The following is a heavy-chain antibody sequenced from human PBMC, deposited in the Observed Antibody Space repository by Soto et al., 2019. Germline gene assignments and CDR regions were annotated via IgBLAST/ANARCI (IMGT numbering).Heavy chain of an antibody. V-gene: IGHV3-30*18. Sequence: QVQLVESGGGVVQPGRSLRLSCAASGFTFSSYGMHWVRQAPGKGLEWVAVISYDGSNKYYADSVKGRFTISRDNSKNTLYLQMNSLRAEDTAVYYCAKVADIVVVPAASTEGAFDIWGQGTMVTVSS. J-gene: IGHJ3*02. CDR1: GFTFSSYG. D-gene: IGHD2-2*01. CDR3: AKVADIVVVPAASTEGAFDI. CDR2: ISYDGSNK.